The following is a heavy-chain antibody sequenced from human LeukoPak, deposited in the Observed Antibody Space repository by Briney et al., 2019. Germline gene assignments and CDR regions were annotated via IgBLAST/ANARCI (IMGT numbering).Heavy chain of an antibody. D-gene: IGHD3-22*01. V-gene: IGHV4-39*07. J-gene: IGHJ4*02. Sequence: PSETLSLTCTVSGVSISSSNSYWGWIRQPPGKGLEWIGSIYYSGNTYYNPSLKSRVTLSVDTSKNQFSLNLSSVTAADTAVYYCARTAYDSSDFYRFDYWGQGTLVTVSS. CDR2: IYYSGNT. CDR1: GVSISSSNSY. CDR3: ARTAYDSSDFYRFDY.